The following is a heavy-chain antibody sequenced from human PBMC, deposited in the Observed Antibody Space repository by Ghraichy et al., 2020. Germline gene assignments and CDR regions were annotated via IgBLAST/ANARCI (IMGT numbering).Heavy chain of an antibody. J-gene: IGHJ4*02. V-gene: IGHV1-2*02. CDR1: GYTFTGYY. CDR2: INPKSGGT. CDR3: ARVWDGGSYSFDN. D-gene: IGHD1-26*01. Sequence: ASVKASCKASGYTFTGYYMHWVRQAPGQGLEWMGWINPKSGGTNYAQKFQGRVTMTRDTSISTAYMELSRLRSDDTAVYYCARVWDGGSYSFDNWGQGTLVTVSS.